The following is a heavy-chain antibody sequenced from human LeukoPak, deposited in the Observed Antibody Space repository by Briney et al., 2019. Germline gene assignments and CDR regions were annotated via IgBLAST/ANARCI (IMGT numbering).Heavy chain of an antibody. V-gene: IGHV3-23*01. D-gene: IGHD2-15*01. CDR1: GFIFGKYA. J-gene: IGHJ4*02. CDR2: ISGGGDST. Sequence: GGSLGLSCVGSGFIFGKYAMTWVRQAPGKGLGWVSTISGGGDSTWNADSVKGRFTVSRDNSKNTLYLQMSSLRVEDTAVYYCAKRGSSETRWYPFDYWGQGTLVTVSS. CDR3: AKRGSSETRWYPFDY.